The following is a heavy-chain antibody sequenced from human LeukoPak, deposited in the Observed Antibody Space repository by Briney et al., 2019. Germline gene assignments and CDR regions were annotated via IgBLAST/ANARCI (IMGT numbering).Heavy chain of an antibody. CDR3: ARAPGHCSGGICPTYYYHMDV. J-gene: IGHJ6*03. D-gene: IGHD2-15*01. CDR1: GYTFTNFG. V-gene: IGHV1-18*01. Sequence: GASVKHSCKATGYTFTNFGISWVRQAPGQGLEWMGWISAYNGETKYEQKLQGRVSITTDKPTSTAYMELRSLRSDDTAVYFCARAPGHCSGGICPTYYYHMDVWGKGTTVTVSS. CDR2: ISAYNGET.